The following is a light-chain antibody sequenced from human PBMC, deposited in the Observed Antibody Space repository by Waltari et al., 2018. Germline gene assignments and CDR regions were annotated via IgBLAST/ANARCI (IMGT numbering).Light chain of an antibody. J-gene: IGKJ1*01. V-gene: IGKV3-20*01. Sequence: EVVLTQSPGTLYLSPGEGATVACRASQTVSRSFLAWYQHKPGQAPRLLIYGASNRATGIPDRFSASGAGRDFTLTISRLEPEDFAVYYCQQYGASPWAFGQGTKVEIK. CDR1: QTVSRSF. CDR3: QQYGASPWA. CDR2: GAS.